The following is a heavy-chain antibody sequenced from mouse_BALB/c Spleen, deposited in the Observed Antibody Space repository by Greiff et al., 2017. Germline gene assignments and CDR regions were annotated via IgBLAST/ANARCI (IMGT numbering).Heavy chain of an antibody. V-gene: IGHV14-3*02. CDR1: GFNIKDTY. D-gene: IGHD1-1*01. J-gene: IGHJ2*01. Sequence: VQLKQSGAELVKPGASVKLSCTASGFNIKDTYMHWVKQRPEQGLEWIGRIDPANGNTKYDPKFQGKATITADTSSNTAYLQLSSLTPEDTAVYYCARSDYGSFFDYWGQGTTLTVSS. CDR3: ARSDYGSFFDY. CDR2: IDPANGNT.